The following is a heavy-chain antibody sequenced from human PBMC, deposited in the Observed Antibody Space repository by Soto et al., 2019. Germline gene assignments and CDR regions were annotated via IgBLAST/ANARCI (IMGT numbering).Heavy chain of an antibody. CDR1: GGSMSRYY. CDR3: ARDLTISSTDGPLDP. J-gene: IGHJ5*02. D-gene: IGHD1-1*01. V-gene: IGHV4-59*01. CDR2: IHYTGST. Sequence: KSXGTLSLTCTVSGGSMSRYYWTWIRQPPGKGLEWIGNIHYTGSTNYNPSLKSRVTILLGTSTSQFSLKVSSATAADTAVYYCARDLTISSTDGPLDPWGHGTLVTVSS.